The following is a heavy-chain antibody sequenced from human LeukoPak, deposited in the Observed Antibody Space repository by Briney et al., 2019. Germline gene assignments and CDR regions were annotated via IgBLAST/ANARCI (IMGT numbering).Heavy chain of an antibody. CDR3: ARKSGRYVPADI. CDR2: IYYSWST. V-gene: IGHV4-39*01. D-gene: IGHD1-26*01. Sequence: SETLSLTCTVSGGSISSTNYYWGWIRQPPGKGLEWIASIYYSWSTYYNPSLKSRVTISVDTSKNQFSLKLSSVTAADTAVYYCARKSGRYVPADIWGQGTMVTVSS. CDR1: GGSISSTNYY. J-gene: IGHJ3*02.